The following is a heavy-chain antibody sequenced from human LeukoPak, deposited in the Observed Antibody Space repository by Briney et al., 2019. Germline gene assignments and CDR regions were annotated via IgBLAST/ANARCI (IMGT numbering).Heavy chain of an antibody. CDR2: IIPIFGTA. D-gene: IGHD3-10*01. CDR1: GGTFSSYA. V-gene: IGHV1-69*01. Sequence: GASVKVSCKASGGTFSSYAISWVRQAPGQGLEWMGGIIPIFGTANYAQKFQGRVTITADESTSTAYMELSSLRSEDTAVYYCARDGKTYYYGSGSYYEEFDFDYWGQGTLVTVSS. J-gene: IGHJ4*02. CDR3: ARDGKTYYYGSGSYYEEFDFDY.